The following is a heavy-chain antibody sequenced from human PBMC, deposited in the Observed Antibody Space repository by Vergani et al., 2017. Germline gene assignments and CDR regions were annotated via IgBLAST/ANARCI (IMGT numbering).Heavy chain of an antibody. D-gene: IGHD3-3*01. CDR1: GFTFSSYD. J-gene: IGHJ4*02. Sequence: EVQLVESGGGLVQPGGSLRLSCAASGFTFSSYDMHWVRQATGKGLEWVSAIGTAGDTYYPGSVKGRFTISRENAKKSVYLQMNSLRAGDTAVYYCARGGRYDFWSGYYMGFDYWGQGTLVTVSS. CDR2: IGTAGDT. CDR3: ARGGRYDFWSGYYMGFDY. V-gene: IGHV3-13*01.